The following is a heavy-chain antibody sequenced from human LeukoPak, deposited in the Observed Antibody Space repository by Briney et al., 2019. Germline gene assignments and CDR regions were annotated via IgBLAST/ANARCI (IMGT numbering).Heavy chain of an antibody. CDR3: ARGYYSSSWGGDYYYMDV. CDR2: INTDGSST. J-gene: IGHJ6*03. V-gene: IGHV3-74*01. D-gene: IGHD6-13*01. CDR1: GFTFSSYW. Sequence: GGSLRLSCAASGFTFSSYWMHWVRQAPGKGLVWVSRINTDGSSTSYADSVKGRFTISRDNAKNTLYLQMNSLRVEDTAVYYCARGYYSSSWGGDYYYMDVWGKGTTVTVSS.